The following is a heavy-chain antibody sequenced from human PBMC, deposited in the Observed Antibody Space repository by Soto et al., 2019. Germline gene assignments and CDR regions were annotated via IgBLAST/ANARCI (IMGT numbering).Heavy chain of an antibody. J-gene: IGHJ6*03. CDR3: ARSIRDDDYGDYGYYYYMDV. V-gene: IGHV4-31*03. D-gene: IGHD4-17*01. CDR2: IYYSGST. Sequence: QVQLQESGPGLVKPSQTLSLTCTVSGGSISSGGYYWSWTRQHPGKGLEWIGYIYYSGSTYYNPSLKSRVTISVDTSKNQFSLKLSSVTAADTAVYYCARSIRDDDYGDYGYYYYMDVWGKGTTVTVPS. CDR1: GGSISSGGYY.